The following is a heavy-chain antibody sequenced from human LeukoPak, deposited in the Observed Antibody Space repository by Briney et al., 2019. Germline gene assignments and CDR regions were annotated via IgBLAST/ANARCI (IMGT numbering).Heavy chain of an antibody. CDR2: IYPSDSDT. D-gene: IGHD6-13*01. V-gene: IGHV5-51*01. CDR1: GYNFPTSW. Sequence: GESLKISCKGSGYNFPTSWIGWVRQMPGKGLEWMGIIYPSDSDTRYSPSFQGHVTISADKSISTAYLQWSSLKASDTAIYYCARLRGPAVDYWGQGTLVTVSS. J-gene: IGHJ4*02. CDR3: ARLRGPAVDY.